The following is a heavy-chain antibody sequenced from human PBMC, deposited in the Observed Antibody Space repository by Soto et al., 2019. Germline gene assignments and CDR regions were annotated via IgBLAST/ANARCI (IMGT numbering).Heavy chain of an antibody. CDR2: IYHSGVT. CDR3: AGMPYTSGLRFDP. V-gene: IGHV4-30-2*01. Sequence: PSETLSLTCSFSGDSSSTSTYSWSWIRQPPGKALEWVGFIYHSGVTSYKQSLKNQVSISLDKSKKQSTLKLRSVTAADTAVYYCAGMPYTSGLRFDPWGPGTLVTVSS. CDR1: GDSSSTSTYS. J-gene: IGHJ5*02. D-gene: IGHD6-19*01.